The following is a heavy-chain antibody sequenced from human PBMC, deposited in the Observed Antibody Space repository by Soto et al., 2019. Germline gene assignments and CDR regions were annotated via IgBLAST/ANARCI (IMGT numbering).Heavy chain of an antibody. J-gene: IGHJ6*02. CDR2: ISGSGGST. CDR3: AKDTEYHIVVVPAAPRYYGMDV. D-gene: IGHD2-2*01. CDR1: GFTFSSYA. V-gene: IGHV3-23*01. Sequence: GGSLRLSCAASGFTFSSYAMSWVRQAPGKGLEWVSAISGSGGSTYYADSVKGRFTISRDDSKNTLYLQMNSLRAEDTAVYYCAKDTEYHIVVVPAAPRYYGMDVWGQGTTVTVSS.